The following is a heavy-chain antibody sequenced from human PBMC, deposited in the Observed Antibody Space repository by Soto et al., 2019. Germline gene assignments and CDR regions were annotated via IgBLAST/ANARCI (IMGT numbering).Heavy chain of an antibody. CDR2: IIPIFGTA. CDR1: GGTFSSYA. V-gene: IGHV1-69*13. CDR3: ARGRTAMVTIDAFDI. Sequence: GASVKVSCKASGGTFSSYAISWVRQAPGQGLEWMGGIIPIFGTANYAQKFQGRVTITADESTSTAYMELSSLRSEDTAVYYCARGRTAMVTIDAFDIWGQGTVVTVSS. D-gene: IGHD5-18*01. J-gene: IGHJ3*02.